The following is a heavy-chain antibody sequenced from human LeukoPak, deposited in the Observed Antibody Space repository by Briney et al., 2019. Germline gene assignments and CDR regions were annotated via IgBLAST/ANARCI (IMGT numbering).Heavy chain of an antibody. J-gene: IGHJ6*03. CDR3: ARDSGLLWSGNPYWGPGGRYCYYYMDV. CDR1: GGTFSSYA. Sequence: GSSVKVSCKASGGTFSSYAISWVRQAPGQGLEWMGWISAYNGNTNYAQKLQGRVTMTTDTSTSTAYMELSSLRSEDTAVYYCARDSGLLWSGNPYWGPGGRYCYYYMDVWGKGTTVTVSS. D-gene: IGHD2-21*01. V-gene: IGHV1-18*01. CDR2: ISAYNGNT.